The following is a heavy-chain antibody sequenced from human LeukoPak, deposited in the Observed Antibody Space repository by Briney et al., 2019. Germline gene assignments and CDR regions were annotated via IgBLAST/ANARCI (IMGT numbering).Heavy chain of an antibody. CDR3: ARVRITMVRGVITPYYYYMDV. Sequence: GGSLRLSCAASGFTFSSYAMHWVRQAPGKGLEWVSGINWNGGSTYYADSVKGRFTISRDNSKNTLYLQMNSLRAEDTAVYYCARVRITMVRGVITPYYYYMDVWGKGTTVTISS. V-gene: IGHV3-23*01. CDR1: GFTFSSYA. CDR2: INWNGGST. J-gene: IGHJ6*03. D-gene: IGHD3-10*01.